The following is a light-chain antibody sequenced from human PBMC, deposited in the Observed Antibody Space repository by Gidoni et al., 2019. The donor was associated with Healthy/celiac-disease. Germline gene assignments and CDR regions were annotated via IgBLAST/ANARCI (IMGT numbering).Light chain of an antibody. V-gene: IGLV3-19*01. CDR2: GKN. Sequence: SSELTQDPAVSVALGQTVSITCQGDSLRSYYASWYQKKPGQAPVLVIYGKNNRPSGIPDRFSGSSSGNTASLTITGAQAEDEADYYCNSRDSSGNHLVFGGGTKLTVL. CDR1: SLRSYY. CDR3: NSRDSSGNHLV. J-gene: IGLJ3*02.